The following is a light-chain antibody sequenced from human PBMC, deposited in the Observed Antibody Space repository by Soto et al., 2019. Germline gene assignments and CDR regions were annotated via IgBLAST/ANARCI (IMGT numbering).Light chain of an antibody. V-gene: IGLV1-44*01. CDR1: SSNIGSNT. CDR3: AAWDDSLNGYV. Sequence: QSVLTQPPSASGTPGQRVTISCSGSSSNIGSNTVNWYQQLSGAAPKLLIYSNNQRPSGVPARFSGSKSGTSASLAISGLQSEDEADYYCAAWDDSLNGYVFGTGTKLTVL. J-gene: IGLJ1*01. CDR2: SNN.